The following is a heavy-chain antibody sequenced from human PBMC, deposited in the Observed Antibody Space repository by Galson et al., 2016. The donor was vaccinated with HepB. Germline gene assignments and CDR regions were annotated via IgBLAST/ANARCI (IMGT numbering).Heavy chain of an antibody. D-gene: IGHD3-22*01. CDR3: AKDTRGYSSD. Sequence: SLRLSCAASGFTFSSYAMSWVRQAPGKGLEWVSLITGGGSPTHYADSVKGRFTISRDNSKSTLYLKMNSLTGEDTAVYYCAKDTRGYSSDWGQGTLVTVSP. CDR1: GFTFSSYA. J-gene: IGHJ4*02. CDR2: ITGGGSPT. V-gene: IGHV3-23*01.